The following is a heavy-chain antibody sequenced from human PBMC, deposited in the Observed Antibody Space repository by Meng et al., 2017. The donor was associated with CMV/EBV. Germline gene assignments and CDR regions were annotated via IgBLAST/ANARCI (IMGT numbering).Heavy chain of an antibody. V-gene: IGHV2-70D*14. CDR3: ARINELNLDY. Sequence: SGPTLVKPTQTLTLTCTFSGFSLSTSGMRVSWIRRPPGKALEWLARIDWDDDKFYSTSLKTRLTISKDTSKNQVVLTMTNMDPVDTATYYRARINELNLDYWGQGTLVTVSS. J-gene: IGHJ4*02. CDR2: IDWDDDK. CDR1: GFSLSTSGMR. D-gene: IGHD1-1*01.